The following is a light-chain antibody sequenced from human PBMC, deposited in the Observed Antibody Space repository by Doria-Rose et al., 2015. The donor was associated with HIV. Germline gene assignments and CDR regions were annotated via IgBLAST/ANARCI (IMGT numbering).Light chain of an antibody. CDR2: DAS. CDR3: QQYDDLPLT. Sequence: TQSPATLSLSPGERATLSCRASQSVSSYLVWYQQKPGQAPRLLIYDASNRATGIPARFSGSGSGTDFTLTISSLEPEDFATYYCQQYDDLPLTFGGGTNV. V-gene: IGKV3-11*01. CDR1: QSVSSY. J-gene: IGKJ4*01.